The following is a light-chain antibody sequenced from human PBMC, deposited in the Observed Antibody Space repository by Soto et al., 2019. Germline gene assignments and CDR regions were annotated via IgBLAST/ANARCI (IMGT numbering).Light chain of an antibody. V-gene: IGLV1-47*01. CDR3: SSYGGSNTFV. Sequence: QSVLTQPPSASGTPGQRVSISCSGSRSNIGRNYVYWYQQLPGTAPKLLIQRNNERPSGVPDRFSGSKSDNTASLTVSGLRADDEGLYFCSSYGGSNTFVFGSGTKVTVL. CDR2: RNN. CDR1: RSNIGRNY. J-gene: IGLJ1*01.